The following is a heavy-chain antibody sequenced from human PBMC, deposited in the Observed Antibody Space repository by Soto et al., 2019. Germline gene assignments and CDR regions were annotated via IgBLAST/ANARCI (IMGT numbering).Heavy chain of an antibody. CDR2: IDPSDSYT. CDR1: GYSFTSYW. D-gene: IGHD3-22*01. Sequence: GESLKISCKGSGYSFTSYWISWVRQMPGKGLEWMGRIDPSDSYTNYSPSFQGHVTISADKSINTAYLQWSSLTASDTAMYYCATQGVTMIVVVRNYGMDVWGQGTTVTVSS. V-gene: IGHV5-10-1*01. CDR3: ATQGVTMIVVVRNYGMDV. J-gene: IGHJ6*02.